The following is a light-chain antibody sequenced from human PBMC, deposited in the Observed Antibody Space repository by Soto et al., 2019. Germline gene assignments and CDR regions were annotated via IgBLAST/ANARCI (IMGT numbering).Light chain of an antibody. Sequence: DIVMTQSPLSLSVTPGESASISCRSSQSLLYSNGFNCLDWYLQKPGQSPQLLIYMASYRASGVLDTFRGRRSGTNLTLEISRVEAEDVGVYYCMQPLQNPWTLGQGTKVEIK. V-gene: IGKV2-28*01. CDR1: QSLLYSNGFNC. J-gene: IGKJ1*01. CDR2: MAS. CDR3: MQPLQNPWT.